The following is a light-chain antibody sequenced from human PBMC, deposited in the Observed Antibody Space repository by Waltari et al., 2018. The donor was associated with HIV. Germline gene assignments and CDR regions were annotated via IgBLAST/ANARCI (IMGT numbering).Light chain of an antibody. CDR3: QQRSKWPIT. CDR1: QSISRY. J-gene: IGKJ5*01. CDR2: DAS. Sequence: EVVLTQSPGTLSLSPGKRATLSCRASQSISRYLAWYQQKPGQAPRLLIYDASKRATGIPTSFSCSGSGTDFTLTISCLEPEDFAVYYCQQRSKWPITFGQGTRLEIK. V-gene: IGKV3-11*01.